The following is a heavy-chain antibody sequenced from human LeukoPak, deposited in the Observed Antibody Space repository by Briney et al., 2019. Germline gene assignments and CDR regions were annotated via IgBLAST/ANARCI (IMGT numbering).Heavy chain of an antibody. J-gene: IGHJ3*02. CDR1: GFTFSSYA. V-gene: IGHV3-30-3*01. CDR2: ISYDGSNK. CDR3: ARAGYSGPDAFDI. Sequence: GRSLRLSCAASGFTFSSYAMHWVRQAPGKGLEWVAVISYDGSNKYYADFVKGRFTISRDNSKNTLYLQMNSLRAEDTAVYYCARAGYSGPDAFDIWGQGTMVTVSS. D-gene: IGHD1-26*01.